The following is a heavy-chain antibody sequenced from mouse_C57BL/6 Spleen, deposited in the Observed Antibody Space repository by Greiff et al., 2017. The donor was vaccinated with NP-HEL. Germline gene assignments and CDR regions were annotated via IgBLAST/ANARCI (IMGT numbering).Heavy chain of an antibody. Sequence: VQGVESGAELVRPGTSVKMSCKASGYTFTNYWIGWAKQRPGHGLEWIGDIYPGGGYTNYNEKFKGKATLTADKSSSTAYMQFSSLTSEDSAIYYCARLRGDYAMDYWGQGTSVTVSS. CDR3: ARLRGDYAMDY. V-gene: IGHV1-63*01. CDR2: IYPGGGYT. J-gene: IGHJ4*01. CDR1: GYTFTNYW.